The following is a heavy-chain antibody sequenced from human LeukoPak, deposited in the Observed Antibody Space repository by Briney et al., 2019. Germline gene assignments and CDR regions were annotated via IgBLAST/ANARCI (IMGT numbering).Heavy chain of an antibody. J-gene: IGHJ6*03. CDR3: ARVIGTHYYYYMDV. V-gene: IGHV3-66*01. D-gene: IGHD1-1*01. Sequence: GGSLRLSCAASGFTVSSNYMSWVRQAPGKGLEWVSVIYSGGSTYYADSVKGRFTISRDNSKNTLYLQMNSLRAEDTAVYYCARVIGTHYYYYMDVWGKGTTVTISS. CDR1: GFTVSSNY. CDR2: IYSGGST.